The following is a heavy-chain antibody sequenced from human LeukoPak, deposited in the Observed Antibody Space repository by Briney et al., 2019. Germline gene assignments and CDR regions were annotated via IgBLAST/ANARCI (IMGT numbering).Heavy chain of an antibody. CDR3: ARGLRRGDY. CDR1: GGSFSDYY. Sequence: SETLSLTCAVYGGSFSDYYWSWIRQPPGKGLEWVGEINHSGSTNYNSSLKSRVTISVDTSKNQFSLKLSSVTAADMAVYYCARGLRRGDYWGQGTLVTVSS. CDR2: INHSGST. V-gene: IGHV4-34*01. J-gene: IGHJ4*02. D-gene: IGHD4-17*01.